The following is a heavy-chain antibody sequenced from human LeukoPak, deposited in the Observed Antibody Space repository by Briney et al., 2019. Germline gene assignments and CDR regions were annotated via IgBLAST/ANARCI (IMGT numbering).Heavy chain of an antibody. CDR1: GGSISSYY. J-gene: IGHJ2*01. CDR2: IYYSGST. Sequence: SETLSLTCTVSGGSISSYYWSWIRQPAGKGLEWIGYIYYSGSTNYNPSLKSRVTISVDTSKNQFSLKLSSVTAADTAVYYCASAYCGGDCTPYRYFDLWGRGTLVTVSS. D-gene: IGHD2-21*02. V-gene: IGHV4-59*08. CDR3: ASAYCGGDCTPYRYFDL.